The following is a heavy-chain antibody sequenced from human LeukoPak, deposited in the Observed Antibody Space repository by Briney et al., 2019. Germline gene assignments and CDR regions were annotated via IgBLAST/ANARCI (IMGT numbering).Heavy chain of an antibody. J-gene: IGHJ4*02. Sequence: SETLSLTCTVSGGSISSYYWSWIRQPPGKGLEWIGYIYYSGSTNYNPSLKSRVTISVDTSKNQFSLKLSSVTAADTAVYYCAWTRYSSSWYSDYWGQGTLVTVSS. CDR3: AWTRYSSSWYSDY. CDR2: IYYSGST. CDR1: GGSISSYY. V-gene: IGHV4-59*01. D-gene: IGHD6-13*01.